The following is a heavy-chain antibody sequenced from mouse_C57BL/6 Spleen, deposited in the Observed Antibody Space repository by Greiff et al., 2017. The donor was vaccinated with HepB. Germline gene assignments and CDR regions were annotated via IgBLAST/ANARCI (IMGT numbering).Heavy chain of an antibody. V-gene: IGHV5-17*01. J-gene: IGHJ2*01. CDR1: GFTFSDYG. CDR3: ARSGLYYFDY. Sequence: EVMLVESGGGLVKPGGSLKLSCAASGFTFSDYGMHWVRQAPEKGLEWVAYISSVSSTIYYADTVKGRFTISRDNAKNTLFLQMTSLRSEDTAMYYCARSGLYYFDYWGQGTTLTVSS. CDR2: ISSVSSTI.